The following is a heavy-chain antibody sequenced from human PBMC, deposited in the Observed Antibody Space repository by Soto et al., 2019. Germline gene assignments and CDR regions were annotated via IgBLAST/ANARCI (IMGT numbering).Heavy chain of an antibody. CDR1: GGSISSSNW. V-gene: IGHV4-4*02. Sequence: PSETLSLTCAVSGGSISSSNWWSWVRQLPGKGLEWIGEIYHSGSTNYNPSLKSRVTISVDKSKNQFSLKLSSVTAADTAVYYCARGADSSGYYASLDYWGQGTLVTVSS. J-gene: IGHJ4*02. CDR3: ARGADSSGYYASLDY. CDR2: IYHSGST. D-gene: IGHD3-22*01.